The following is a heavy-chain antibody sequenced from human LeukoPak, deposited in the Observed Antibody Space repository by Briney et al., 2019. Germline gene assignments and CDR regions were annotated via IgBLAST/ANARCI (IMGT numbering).Heavy chain of an antibody. J-gene: IGHJ4*02. V-gene: IGHV3-30*03. CDR2: ISYDGSNK. D-gene: IGHD4-17*01. CDR1: GFTFSSYG. CDR3: AREPSNYGDHYFDY. Sequence: GGSLRLPCAASGFTFSSYGMHWVRQAPGKGLEWVAVISYDGSNKYYADSVKGRFTISRDNSKNTLYLQMNSLRAEDTAVYYCAREPSNYGDHYFDYWGQGTLVIVSS.